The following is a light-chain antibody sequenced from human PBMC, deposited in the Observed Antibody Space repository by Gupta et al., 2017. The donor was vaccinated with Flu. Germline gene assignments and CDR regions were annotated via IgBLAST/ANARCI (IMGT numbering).Light chain of an antibody. CDR2: DND. J-gene: IGLJ1*01. Sequence: QSVLTQPPSVSAAPGQKVTISCSGNTSNIGANFVSWYLQFPGTAPELIIYDNDKRGSGRPDRFSGAKSGTSATLGITRLQTGDEADYYCGAWERSRSTGRVFGTGTKVTVL. CDR1: TSNIGANF. V-gene: IGLV1-51*01. CDR3: GAWERSRSTGRV.